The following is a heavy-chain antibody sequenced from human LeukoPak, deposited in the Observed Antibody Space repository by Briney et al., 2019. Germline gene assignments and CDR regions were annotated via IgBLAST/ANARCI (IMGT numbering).Heavy chain of an antibody. CDR1: GGTFSSYA. Sequence: ASVKVSCKASGGTFSSYAIHWVRQAPGQGLEWMGWITPSGGTNYPQKFQGRVAITWDTSITTAYMDLSRLTSDDTAVYYCARDRYGDGFAHLDYWGQGALVTVSS. V-gene: IGHV1-2*02. CDR3: ARDRYGDGFAHLDY. CDR2: ITPSGGT. J-gene: IGHJ4*02. D-gene: IGHD5-24*01.